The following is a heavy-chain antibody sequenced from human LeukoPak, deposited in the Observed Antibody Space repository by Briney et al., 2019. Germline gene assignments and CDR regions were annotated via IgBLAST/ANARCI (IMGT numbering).Heavy chain of an antibody. CDR2: IKQVGSEK. D-gene: IGHD1-1*01. Sequence: GGSLRLSCAASGFTFSSYWMSWVRHAPGKGLEWVANIKQVGSEKYYVDSVKGRFTISRDSANNSLFLQMNSLRAEDTAVYYCARVTRTGNFDYWGQGTLVTVSS. CDR1: GFTFSSYW. CDR3: ARVTRTGNFDY. J-gene: IGHJ4*02. V-gene: IGHV3-7*05.